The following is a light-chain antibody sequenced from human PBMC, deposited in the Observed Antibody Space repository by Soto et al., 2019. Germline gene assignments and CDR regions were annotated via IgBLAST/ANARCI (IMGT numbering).Light chain of an antibody. V-gene: IGKV3-15*01. Sequence: EIVMTQSPATLSVSPGERATLSCRASQSVSSNLAWYQQKPGQAPRLLIHGASTRATGIPDRFSGSGSGTEFTLTISSLQSEDFAVYYCQQYNNWRGTFGQGTKVDIK. CDR3: QQYNNWRGT. CDR1: QSVSSN. J-gene: IGKJ1*01. CDR2: GAS.